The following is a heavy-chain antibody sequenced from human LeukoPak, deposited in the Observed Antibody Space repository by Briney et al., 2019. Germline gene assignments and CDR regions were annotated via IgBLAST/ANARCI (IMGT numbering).Heavy chain of an antibody. CDR2: ISSSGSTI. CDR3: ARVPGFYGSGSYPNDY. Sequence: KAGGSLRLSCAASGFTFSSYAMSWIRQAPGKGLEWVSYISSSGSTIYYADSVKGRFTISRDNAKNSLYLQMNSLRAEDTAVYYCARVPGFYGSGSYPNDYWGQGTLVTVSS. V-gene: IGHV3-11*01. J-gene: IGHJ4*02. D-gene: IGHD3-10*01. CDR1: GFTFSSYA.